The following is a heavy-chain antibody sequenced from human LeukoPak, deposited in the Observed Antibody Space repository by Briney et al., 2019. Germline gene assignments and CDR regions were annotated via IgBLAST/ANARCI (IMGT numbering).Heavy chain of an antibody. CDR2: IYYSGST. D-gene: IGHD3-10*01. CDR3: ARHRGLLLWFGESPFDY. Sequence: KSSETLSLTCTVSGGSISSSSYYWGWIRQPPGKGLEWFGSIYYSGSTYYNPSLKSRVTISVDTSKNQFSLKRSSVTAADTAVYYCARHRGLLLWFGESPFDYWGQGTLVTVSS. CDR1: GGSISSSSYY. J-gene: IGHJ4*02. V-gene: IGHV4-39*01.